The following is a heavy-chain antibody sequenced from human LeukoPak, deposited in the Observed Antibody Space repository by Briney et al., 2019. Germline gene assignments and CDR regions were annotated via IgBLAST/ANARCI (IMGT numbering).Heavy chain of an antibody. V-gene: IGHV3-15*01. CDR2: IKSKTDGGTT. CDR1: GFTFSGSA. CDR3: TTRELAFGVVYMDV. D-gene: IGHD3-3*01. J-gene: IGHJ6*03. Sequence: GGSLKLSCAASGFTFSGSAMHWVRQASGKGLEWVGRIKSKTDGGTTDYAAPVKGRFTISRDDSKNTLCLQMNSLKTEDTAVYFCTTRELAFGVVYMDVWGKGTTVTVSS.